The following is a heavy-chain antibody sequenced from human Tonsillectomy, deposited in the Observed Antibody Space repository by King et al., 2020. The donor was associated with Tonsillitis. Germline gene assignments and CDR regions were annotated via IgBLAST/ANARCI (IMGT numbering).Heavy chain of an antibody. CDR3: TRLLTVAGFTYFYYYGMDV. CDR1: GFTFGDYA. Sequence: VQLVESGGGLVQPGRSLRLSCTASGFTFGDYAMSWFRQAPGKGLELVSFIRSKAYGVTTEYTASVKGRFAISRDDSKSIAYLQMNRLKTEDTAVYYCTRLLTVAGFTYFYYYGMDVWGQGTTVTVSS. J-gene: IGHJ6*02. V-gene: IGHV3-49*01. CDR2: IRSKAYGVTT. D-gene: IGHD6-19*01.